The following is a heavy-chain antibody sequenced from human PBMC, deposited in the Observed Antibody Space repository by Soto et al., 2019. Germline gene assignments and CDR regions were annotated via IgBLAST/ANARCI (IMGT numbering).Heavy chain of an antibody. J-gene: IGHJ4*02. D-gene: IGHD6-19*01. CDR1: VFTISSYS. Sequence: GGSLRLSCAASVFTISSYSMNWVRQAPGKGLEWVSSISSSSSYIYYADSVKGRFTISRDNAKNSLYLQMNSLRAEDTAVYYCARDPPYSSGWSDNYWGQGTLVTVSS. CDR2: ISSSSSYI. V-gene: IGHV3-21*01. CDR3: ARDPPYSSGWSDNY.